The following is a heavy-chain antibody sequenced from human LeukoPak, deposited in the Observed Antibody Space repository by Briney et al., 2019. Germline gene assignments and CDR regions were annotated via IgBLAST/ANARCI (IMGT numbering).Heavy chain of an antibody. D-gene: IGHD3-10*01. CDR3: ASYSS. CDR1: GFTVSSNY. CDR2: MYSGGST. Sequence: PRGSLRLSCAASGFTVSSNYMSWVRQAPGKGLEWVSVMYSGGSTYYTDSVKGRFTISRDNFRNTLYLQMNSLRAEDTAVYYCASYSSWGQGTLVTVSS. V-gene: IGHV3-66*01. J-gene: IGHJ4*02.